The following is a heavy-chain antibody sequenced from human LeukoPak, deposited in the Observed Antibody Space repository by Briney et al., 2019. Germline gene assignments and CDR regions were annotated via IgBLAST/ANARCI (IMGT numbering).Heavy chain of an antibody. Sequence: PGGSVRLSCAASGFIFSSYWMSWVRQAPGKGLEWVASVKRDGSEKYYVDSVKGRFTISRDNAKNSLYLQMNSLRAEDTAVYYCARGRRVVTAEYYFDYWGQGTLVTVSS. CDR2: VKRDGSEK. CDR3: ARGRRVVTAEYYFDY. D-gene: IGHD2-21*02. CDR1: GFIFSSYW. J-gene: IGHJ4*02. V-gene: IGHV3-7*01.